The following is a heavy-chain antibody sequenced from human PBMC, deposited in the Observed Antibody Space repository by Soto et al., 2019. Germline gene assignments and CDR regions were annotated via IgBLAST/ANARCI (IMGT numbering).Heavy chain of an antibody. CDR1: GFTFSAYS. V-gene: IGHV3-23*01. CDR3: ARDLPPCASLYFDS. J-gene: IGHJ4*02. Sequence: GGSLRLSCAASGFTFSAYSMVWVRQSPGKGLEWVSALSSSGGSTYYADSVKGRFTISRDNSKNTLYLQMNSLSADDTAVYFCARDLPPCASLYFDSWGQGTLVTVSS. D-gene: IGHD3-16*01. CDR2: LSSSGGST.